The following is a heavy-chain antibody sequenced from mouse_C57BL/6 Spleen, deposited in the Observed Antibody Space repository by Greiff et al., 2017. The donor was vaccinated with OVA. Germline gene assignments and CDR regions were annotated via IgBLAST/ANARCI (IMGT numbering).Heavy chain of an antibody. CDR3: ARDGYAGASYAMDY. CDR2: IYPGSGNT. J-gene: IGHJ4*01. D-gene: IGHD2-2*01. Sequence: QVQLKESGAELVRPGASVKLSCKASGYTFTDYYINWVKQRPGQGLEWIARIYPGSGNTYYNEKFKGKATLTAEKSSSTAYMQLSSLTSEDSAVYFCARDGYAGASYAMDYWGQGTSVTVSS. V-gene: IGHV1-76*01. CDR1: GYTFTDYY.